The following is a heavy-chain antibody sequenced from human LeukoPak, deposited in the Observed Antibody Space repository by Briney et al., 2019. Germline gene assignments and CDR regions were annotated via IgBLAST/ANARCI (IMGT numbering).Heavy chain of an antibody. V-gene: IGHV3-53*01. CDR1: GFSVNDNY. J-gene: IGHJ4*02. CDR2: MFPDGRT. CDR3: ARTNPVYGDYDY. D-gene: IGHD4-17*01. Sequence: GWSLRLSCAVSGFSVNDNYMSWVRQAPGRGLQWVSVMFPDGRTYYADSVKGRFTISRDLARNTLLLQMHSLRADDTAVHYCARTNPVYGDYDYWGQGTLVTVSS.